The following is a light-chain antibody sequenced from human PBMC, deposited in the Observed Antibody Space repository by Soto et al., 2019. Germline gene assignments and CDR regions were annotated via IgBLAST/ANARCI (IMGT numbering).Light chain of an antibody. CDR3: QQYYSYPPWT. CDR1: QSISSY. J-gene: IGKJ1*01. CDR2: AAS. Sequence: EIEMTQYQSSLSASVGDRVTITCRASQSISSYLNWYQQKPGKAPRLLIYAASSLQSGVPSRFSGSGSGTDFTLTISCLQSEDFATYYCQQYYSYPPWTFGQGTKVDI. V-gene: IGKV1-39*01.